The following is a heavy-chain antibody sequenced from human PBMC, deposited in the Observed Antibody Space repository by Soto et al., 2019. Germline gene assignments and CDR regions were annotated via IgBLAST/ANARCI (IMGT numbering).Heavy chain of an antibody. Sequence: KGLEWVSSISGSGGSTYYADSVRGRFTISRDNSKNTLYLQMNSLRAEDTAVYFFFFQAEDGIRDGRSVSAFLLNRSSDL. CDR2: ISGSGGST. D-gene: IGHD2-15*01. CDR3: FFQAEDGIRDGRSVSAFLLNRSSDL. V-gene: IGHV3-23*01. J-gene: IGHJ2*01.